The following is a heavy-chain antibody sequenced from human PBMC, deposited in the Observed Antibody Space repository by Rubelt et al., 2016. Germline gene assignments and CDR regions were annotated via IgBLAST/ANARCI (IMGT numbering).Heavy chain of an antibody. CDR1: GFTVTSNF. Sequence: EVQLLESGGDLGQPGGSLRLSCAASGFTVTSNFMTWVRQAPGKGLEWVSIIYSGGTTYYADSVKGRFTISRENAKNSLELQMDSLTAGDAAVDYGVGGRHSSSGSEWWGEGTLVTVSS. D-gene: IGHD6-13*01. V-gene: IGHV3-66*02. CDR2: IYSGGTT. J-gene: IGHJ4*02. CDR3: VGGRHSSSGSEW.